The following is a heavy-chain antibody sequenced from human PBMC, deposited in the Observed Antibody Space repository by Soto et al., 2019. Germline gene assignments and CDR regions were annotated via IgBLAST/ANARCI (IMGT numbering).Heavy chain of an antibody. V-gene: IGHV4-59*01. CDR2: IYYSGST. J-gene: IGHJ6*03. CDR3: ARDASIAAAGSPYYYYYMDV. D-gene: IGHD6-13*01. CDR1: GGSISSYY. Sequence: SETLSLTCTVSGGSISSYYWSWIRQPPGKGLEWIGYIYYSGSTNYNPSLKSLVTISVDTSKNQFSLKLSSVTAADTAVYYCARDASIAAAGSPYYYYYMDVWGKGTTVTVSS.